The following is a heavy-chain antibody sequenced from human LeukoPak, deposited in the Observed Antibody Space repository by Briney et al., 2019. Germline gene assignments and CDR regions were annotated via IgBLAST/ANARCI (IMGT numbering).Heavy chain of an antibody. J-gene: IGHJ4*02. CDR2: IYSGGST. CDR1: GFTVSSNY. Sequence: GGSLRLSCAAPGFTVSSNYMSWVRQAPGKGLEWVSVIYSGGSTYYADSVKGRLTISRDNSKNTLYLQMSSLRAEDTAVYYCARGLWSSYFDYWGQGTLVTVSS. D-gene: IGHD3-16*01. CDR3: ARGLWSSYFDY. V-gene: IGHV3-66*01.